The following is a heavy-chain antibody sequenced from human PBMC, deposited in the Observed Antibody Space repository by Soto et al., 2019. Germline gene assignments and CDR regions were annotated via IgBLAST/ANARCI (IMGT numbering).Heavy chain of an antibody. Sequence: SETLSLTCAVSGYSISSSNWWGWIRQPPGKGLEWIGYIYYSGTTYYNPSLKSRVTMSVDTSKNQFSLKLSSVTAADTAVYYCARVYGSGSYSVWFDPWGQGTLVTVSS. V-gene: IGHV4-28*01. D-gene: IGHD3-10*01. J-gene: IGHJ5*02. CDR2: IYYSGTT. CDR1: GYSISSSNW. CDR3: ARVYGSGSYSVWFDP.